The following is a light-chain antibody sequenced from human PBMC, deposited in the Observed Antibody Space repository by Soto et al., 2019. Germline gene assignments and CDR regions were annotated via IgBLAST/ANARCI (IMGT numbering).Light chain of an antibody. J-gene: IGKJ1*01. CDR3: QQYNSYWT. V-gene: IGKV1-5*03. CDR2: KAS. Sequence: DIQMTQSPSTLSASVGDRVTITCRASQSISSWLAWYQQKPGKAPKLLIYKASSLESGVPSRFSGSGSGTKFTLTISSLQPDDFATYYCQQYNSYWTFGKGTKVEIK. CDR1: QSISSW.